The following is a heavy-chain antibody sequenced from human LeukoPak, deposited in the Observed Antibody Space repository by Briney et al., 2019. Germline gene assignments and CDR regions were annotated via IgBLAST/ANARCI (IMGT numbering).Heavy chain of an antibody. CDR1: GFTFSSYA. CDR3: ARTPGYYLYFFDY. J-gene: IGHJ4*02. V-gene: IGHV3-30-3*01. D-gene: IGHD3-22*01. Sequence: PGGSLTLSCAASGFTFSSYAMHWVRQAPGRGREWVADLLYDGSNKYYADSVKGRFTPPRDNSKNTPYLQMNSLRAEDTAVYYCARTPGYYLYFFDYWGQGTLVTVSS. CDR2: LLYDGSNK.